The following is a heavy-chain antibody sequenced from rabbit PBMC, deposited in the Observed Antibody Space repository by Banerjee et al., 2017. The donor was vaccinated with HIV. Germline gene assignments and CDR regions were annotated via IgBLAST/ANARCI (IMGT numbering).Heavy chain of an antibody. D-gene: IGHD7-1*01. V-gene: IGHV1S45*01. CDR2: IYGGSSGST. CDR1: GFDSSSYYM. J-gene: IGHJ6*01. Sequence: QEQLKESGGGLVQPGGSLTLSCKASGFDSSSYYMSWVRQAPGKGLEWIACIYGGSSGSTWYASWAKGRFTISKTSSTTVTLQMTSLTAADTATYFCARDDTGSTYSNVDLWGPGTLVTVS. CDR3: ARDDTGSTYSNVDL.